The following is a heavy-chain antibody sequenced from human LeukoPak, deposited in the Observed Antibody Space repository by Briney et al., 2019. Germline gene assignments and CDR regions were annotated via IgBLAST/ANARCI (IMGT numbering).Heavy chain of an antibody. CDR3: AKDQFDSMIQPSFDY. V-gene: IGHV3-66*01. J-gene: IGHJ4*02. CDR2: ISSGGST. D-gene: IGHD3-22*01. Sequence: TGGSLRLSCAASGFTVSTNYVTWVRQAPGKGLEWVSVISSGGSTNYADSVKGRFTISRDNSKNTVYLQMNSLRAEDTAVYYCAKDQFDSMIQPSFDYWGQGTLVTVSS. CDR1: GFTVSTNY.